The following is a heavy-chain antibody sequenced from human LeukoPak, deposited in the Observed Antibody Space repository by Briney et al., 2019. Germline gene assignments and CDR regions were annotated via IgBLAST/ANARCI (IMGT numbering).Heavy chain of an antibody. CDR1: GSTFSSYW. J-gene: IGHJ3*02. Sequence: TGGSLRLSCAASGSTFSSYWMSWVRQAPGKGLERVANIKQDGSEKYYVDSVKGRFTISRDNAKNSLYLQMNSLRAEDTAVYYCARGDSLLPITMMGAFDIWGQGTMVTVSS. D-gene: IGHD3-22*01. CDR2: IKQDGSEK. V-gene: IGHV3-7*04. CDR3: ARGDSLLPITMMGAFDI.